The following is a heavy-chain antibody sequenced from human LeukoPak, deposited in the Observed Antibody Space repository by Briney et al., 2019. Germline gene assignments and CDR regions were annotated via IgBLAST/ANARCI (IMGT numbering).Heavy chain of an antibody. J-gene: IGHJ2*01. Sequence: SETLSLTCTVSGGSISSYYWSWIRQPPGKGLEWIGYIYYSGSTNYNPSLKSRVTISVDKSKNQFSLKLSSVTAADTAVYYCAREDYDDSGAWYFDLWGRGTLVTVSS. D-gene: IGHD3-3*01. CDR2: IYYSGST. CDR1: GGSISSYY. V-gene: IGHV4-59*12. CDR3: AREDYDDSGAWYFDL.